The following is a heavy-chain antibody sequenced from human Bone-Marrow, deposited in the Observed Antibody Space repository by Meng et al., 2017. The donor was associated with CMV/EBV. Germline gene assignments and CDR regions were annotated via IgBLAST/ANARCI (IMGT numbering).Heavy chain of an antibody. CDR1: GGTFSSYA. CDR2: IIPIRGIA. J-gene: IGHJ6*02. D-gene: IGHD3-3*01. Sequence: SVKVSCKASGGTFSSYAISWVRQAPGQGLEWMGGIIPIRGIANYAQKLQGRVTITADKSTSTAYMALSSLRSEDTAEYYCARPEDDLWGGYGRNYYYHGMDVWGQGTTVTVSS. V-gene: IGHV1-69*10. CDR3: ARPEDDLWGGYGRNYYYHGMDV.